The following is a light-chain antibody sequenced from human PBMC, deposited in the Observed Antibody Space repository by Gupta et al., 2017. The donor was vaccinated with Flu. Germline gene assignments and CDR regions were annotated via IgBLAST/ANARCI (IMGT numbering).Light chain of an antibody. CDR1: TSNIGSNT. CDR3: AAWDDSLNAYV. CDR2: SNH. Sequence: QSVLTQPPSASGTPGPRVTISCSGSTSNIGSNTVSWYQQLPGTAPKLLIYSNHQWPSGVPDRFSGSKSGTSASLAISGLQSEDEADYYCAAWDDSLNAYVFGTGTKVTVL. J-gene: IGLJ1*01. V-gene: IGLV1-44*01.